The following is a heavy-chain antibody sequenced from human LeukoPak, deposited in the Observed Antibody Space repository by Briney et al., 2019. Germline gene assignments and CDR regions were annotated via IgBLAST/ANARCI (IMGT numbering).Heavy chain of an antibody. D-gene: IGHD1-26*01. CDR1: GFTFYDYA. CDR3: AKDQNSGSYQYFDY. CDR2: ISWNSGSI. J-gene: IGHJ4*02. Sequence: SGGSLRLSCAASGFTFYDYAMHWVRQAPGKGLEWVSGISWNSGSIGYADSVKGRFTVSRDNAKNSLYLQMNSLRAEDTALYNCAKDQNSGSYQYFDYWGQGTLVTVSS. V-gene: IGHV3-9*01.